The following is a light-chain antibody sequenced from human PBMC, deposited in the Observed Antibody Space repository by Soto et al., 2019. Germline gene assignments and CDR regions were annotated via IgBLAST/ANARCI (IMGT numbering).Light chain of an antibody. J-gene: IGKJ4*01. V-gene: IGKV3-20*01. CDR3: QQYGSSPS. Sequence: IVLTQSPGTLSLSPGERATLSCRASQSVSSSYLGWYQQKPGQAPRLLIYGASSRATGIPARFSGSGSGTDFTLTISRLEPEDFAVYYCQQYGSSPSFGGGTKV. CDR1: QSVSSSY. CDR2: GAS.